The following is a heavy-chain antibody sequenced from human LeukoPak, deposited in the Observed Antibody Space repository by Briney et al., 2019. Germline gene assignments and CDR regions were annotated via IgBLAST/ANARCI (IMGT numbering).Heavy chain of an antibody. CDR3: ARDPTYRDAFDI. CDR2: INHSGST. V-gene: IGHV4-34*01. Sequence: SETLSLTCAVYGGSFSGYYWSWIRQPPGKGLEWIGEINHSGSTNYNPSLKSRVTISVDTSKNQFSLKLSSVTAADTAVYYCARDPTYRDAFDIWGQGTMVTVSS. J-gene: IGHJ3*02. D-gene: IGHD2-2*01. CDR1: GGSFSGYY.